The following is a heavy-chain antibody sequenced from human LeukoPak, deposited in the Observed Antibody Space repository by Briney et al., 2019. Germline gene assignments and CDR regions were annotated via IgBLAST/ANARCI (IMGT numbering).Heavy chain of an antibody. CDR1: GFTFRNYA. D-gene: IGHD6-19*01. V-gene: IGHV3-23*01. Sequence: WGSLSLSCAASGFTFRNYAMSWVRQAPGKGLEWVSAISGSGDETNYADSVKGRLTISRDNSKNTLFVQMNSLRAEDTAVYYCAKAGRSSGWCWFAYWGHATIATVPS. CDR3: AKAGRSSGWCWFAY. CDR2: ISGSGDET. J-gene: IGHJ4*01.